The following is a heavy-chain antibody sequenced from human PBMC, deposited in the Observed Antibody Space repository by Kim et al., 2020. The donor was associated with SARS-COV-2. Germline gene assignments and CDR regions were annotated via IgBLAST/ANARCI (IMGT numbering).Heavy chain of an antibody. CDR2: K. D-gene: IGHD3-10*01. J-gene: IGHJ4*02. CDR3: ARDMGTGYFDY. Sequence: KDYAVSVKNRITINPDTSKNQFSLQLNSVTPEDTAVYYCARDMGTGYFDYWGQGTLVTVSS. V-gene: IGHV6-1*01.